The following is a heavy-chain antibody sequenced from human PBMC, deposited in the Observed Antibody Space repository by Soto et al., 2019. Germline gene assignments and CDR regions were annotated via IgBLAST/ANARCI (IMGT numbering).Heavy chain of an antibody. CDR2: INAGNGNT. CDR1: GYTFTSYA. CDR3: ATAMAPKYFDY. D-gene: IGHD3-10*01. V-gene: IGHV1-3*01. J-gene: IGHJ4*02. Sequence: ASVKVSCKASGYTFTSYAMHWVRQAPGQRLEWMGWINAGNGNTKYSQKLQGRVTITRDTSASTAYMELSSLRSEDTAVYYCATAMAPKYFDYWGQGTLVTVSS.